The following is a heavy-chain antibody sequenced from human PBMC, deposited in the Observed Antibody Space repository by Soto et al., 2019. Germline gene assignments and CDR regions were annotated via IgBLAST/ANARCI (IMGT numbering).Heavy chain of an antibody. CDR2: ISNGGGSST. CDR1: GFTFSRYA. J-gene: IGHJ6*03. D-gene: IGHD6-6*01. CDR3: ARDPRVAARRMYYYYYMDV. V-gene: IGHV3-23*01. Sequence: PGGSLRLSCVVSGFTFSRYAMSWVRQAPGKGLEWSSGISNGGGSSTNYADSVKGRFTISRDNAKNTLYLQMNSLRAEDTAVYYCARDPRVAARRMYYYYYMDVWGKGTTVTVS.